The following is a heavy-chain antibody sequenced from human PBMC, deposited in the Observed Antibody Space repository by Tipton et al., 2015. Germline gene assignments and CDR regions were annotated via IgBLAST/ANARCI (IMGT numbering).Heavy chain of an antibody. V-gene: IGHV4-61*01. CDR2: ISYTDGA. D-gene: IGHD5-24*01. J-gene: IGHJ6*02. Sequence: TLSLTCTVSGGSISSSSYYWSWIRQPPGKGLEWIGYISYTDGAHYNPALKSRVTISVDTSKNQFSLTLNSVAAADTAVYYCARDLEHGMDVWGHGTTVTVSS. CDR3: ARDLEHGMDV. CDR1: GGSISSSSYY.